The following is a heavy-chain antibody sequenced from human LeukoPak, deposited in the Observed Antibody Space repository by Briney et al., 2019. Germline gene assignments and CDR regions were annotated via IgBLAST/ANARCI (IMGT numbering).Heavy chain of an antibody. J-gene: IGHJ4*02. D-gene: IGHD3-22*01. CDR2: ISSSGSTI. CDR1: GFTFSSYE. Sequence: TGGSLRLSCAAPGFTFSSYEMNWVRRAPGKGLEWVSYISSSGSTIYYADSVKGRFTISRDNAKNSLYLQMNSLRAEDTALYYCAKDRYYDSSGYYGFDYWGQGTLVTVSS. V-gene: IGHV3-48*03. CDR3: AKDRYYDSSGYYGFDY.